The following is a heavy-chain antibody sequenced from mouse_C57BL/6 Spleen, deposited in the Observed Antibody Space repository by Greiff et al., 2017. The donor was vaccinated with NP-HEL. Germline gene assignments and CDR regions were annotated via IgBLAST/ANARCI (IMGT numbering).Heavy chain of an antibody. Sequence: QVQLQQPGAELVKPGASVKLSCKASGYTFTSYWMQWVKQRPGQGLEWIGEIDPSDSYTNYNQKFKGKATLTVDTSSSTAYMQLSSLTSEDSAVYYCARRGAYYDYDWFAYWGQGTLVTVSA. V-gene: IGHV1-50*01. CDR2: IDPSDSYT. CDR1: GYTFTSYW. J-gene: IGHJ3*01. D-gene: IGHD2-4*01. CDR3: ARRGAYYDYDWFAY.